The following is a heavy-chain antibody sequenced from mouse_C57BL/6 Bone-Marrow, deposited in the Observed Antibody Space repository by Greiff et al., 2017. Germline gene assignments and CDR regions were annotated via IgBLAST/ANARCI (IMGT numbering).Heavy chain of an antibody. Sequence: QVQLKESGPELVKPGASVKISCKASGYAFSSSWMNWVKQRPGKGLEWIGRIYPGDGDTNYNGKFKGKATLTADKSSSTASMQLSSLTSEDSAVYFCATDWPWFAYWGQGTLVTVSA. D-gene: IGHD4-1*01. CDR2: IYPGDGDT. V-gene: IGHV1-82*01. CDR1: GYAFSSSW. J-gene: IGHJ3*01. CDR3: ATDWPWFAY.